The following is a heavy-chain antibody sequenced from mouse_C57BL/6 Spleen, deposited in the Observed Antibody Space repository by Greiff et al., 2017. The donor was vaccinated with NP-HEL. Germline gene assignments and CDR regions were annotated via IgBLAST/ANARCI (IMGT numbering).Heavy chain of an antibody. V-gene: IGHV10-1*01. J-gene: IGHJ1*03. CDR1: GFSFNTYA. Sequence: EVKVVESGGGLVQPKGSLKLSCAASGFSFNTYAMNWVRQAPGKGLEWVARIRSKSNNYATYYADSVKDRFTISRDDSESMLYLQMNNLKTEDTAMYYCLRHGYGSSYDWYFDVWGTGTTVTVSS. D-gene: IGHD1-1*01. CDR3: LRHGYGSSYDWYFDV. CDR2: IRSKSNNYAT.